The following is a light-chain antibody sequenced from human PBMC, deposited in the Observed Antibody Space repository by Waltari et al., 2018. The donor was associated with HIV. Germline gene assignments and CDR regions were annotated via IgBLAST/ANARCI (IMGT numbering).Light chain of an antibody. Sequence: DVQMTQSPFSLSASVGDRVTITCRPSQDIDNYLVWFQQKPGKASKSLIYASSSLQSGVPSKFSGSRSGGDFSLTISSLQPEDFATYYCQQYQSYPITFGQGTRLEIE. J-gene: IGKJ5*01. CDR3: QQYQSYPIT. CDR2: ASS. V-gene: IGKV1-16*02. CDR1: QDIDNY.